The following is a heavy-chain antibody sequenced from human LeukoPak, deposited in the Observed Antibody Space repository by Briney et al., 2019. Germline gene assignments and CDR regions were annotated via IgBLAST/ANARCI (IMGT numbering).Heavy chain of an antibody. V-gene: IGHV1-18*01. CDR2: ISAYNGNT. J-gene: IGHJ5*02. CDR1: GYTFTSYG. Sequence: GASVKVSCKASGYTFTSYGISWVRQAPGQGLEWMGWISAYNGNTNYAQKLQGRVTMTTDTSTSTAYMELRSLRSDDTAVYYCARAPQYSISYPFDPWGQGTLVTVSS. D-gene: IGHD6-6*01. CDR3: ARAPQYSISYPFDP.